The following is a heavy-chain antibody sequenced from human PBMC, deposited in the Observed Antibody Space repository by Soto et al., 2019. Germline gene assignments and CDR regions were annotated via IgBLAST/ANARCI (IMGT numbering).Heavy chain of an antibody. CDR3: ARGGSRWDTAMVPLDY. Sequence: QVQLVQSGAEVKKPGSSVKVSCKASGGTFSSYTISWVRQAPGQGLEWMGRIIPILGIANYAQKFQGRVTITADKSTSTAYMELSSLRSEDTAVYCCARGGSRWDTAMVPLDYWGQGTLVTVSS. CDR1: GGTFSSYT. D-gene: IGHD5-18*01. J-gene: IGHJ4*02. CDR2: IIPILGIA. V-gene: IGHV1-69*02.